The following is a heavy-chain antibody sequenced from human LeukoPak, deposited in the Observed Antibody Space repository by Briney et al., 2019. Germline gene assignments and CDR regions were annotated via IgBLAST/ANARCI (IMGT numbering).Heavy chain of an antibody. D-gene: IGHD2-15*01. V-gene: IGHV3-23*01. CDR3: GRGSRISDY. Sequence: GGSLRLSCAASGFTFSSYAMSWVRQAPGKGLEWVSAISGSGGSTYYADSVKGRFTISRDNAKNSLYLQMSSLRAEDTAVYYCGRGSRISDYWGQGTQVTVSS. CDR1: GFTFSSYA. CDR2: ISGSGGST. J-gene: IGHJ4*02.